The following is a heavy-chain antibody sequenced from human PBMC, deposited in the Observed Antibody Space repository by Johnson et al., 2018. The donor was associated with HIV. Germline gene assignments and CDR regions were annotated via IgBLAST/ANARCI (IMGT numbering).Heavy chain of an antibody. CDR3: ARDLWSRPGADALEM. Sequence: VQLVESGGGVVQPGRSLRLSCAASGFTFSSYAMHWVRQAPGKGLEWVSGISWNSGSTGYADSVKGRFTISRDDSENTLYLQMNTLTVEDTAVYYCARDLWSRPGADALEMWGQGTMVTVSS. CDR2: ISWNSGST. V-gene: IGHV3-9*01. CDR1: GFTFSSYA. D-gene: IGHD7-27*01. J-gene: IGHJ3*02.